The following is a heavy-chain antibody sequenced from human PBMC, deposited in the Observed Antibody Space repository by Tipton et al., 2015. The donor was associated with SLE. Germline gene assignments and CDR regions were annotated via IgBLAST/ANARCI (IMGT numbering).Heavy chain of an antibody. J-gene: IGHJ3*02. V-gene: IGHV4-61*02. CDR2: IYTSGST. CDR1: GGSISSGSDY. CDR3: ARERRFDDYLWGIYGLDAFDI. D-gene: IGHD3-16*01. Sequence: TLSLTCTVSGGSISSGSDYWSWIRQPAGKGLEWIGRIYTSGSTNYNPSLKSRVTISIDSSKNQFSLKLSSVTAADTAVYYCARERRFDDYLWGIYGLDAFDIWGQGTMVTVSS.